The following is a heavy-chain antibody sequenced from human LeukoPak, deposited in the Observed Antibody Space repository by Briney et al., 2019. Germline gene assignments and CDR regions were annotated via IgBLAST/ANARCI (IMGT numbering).Heavy chain of an antibody. J-gene: IGHJ6*03. D-gene: IGHD5-12*01. CDR1: GYTFTGYY. V-gene: IGHV1-8*02. Sequence: GASVKVSCKASGYTFTGYYMHWVRQAPGQGLEWMGWMNPNSGNTGYAQKFQGRVTMTRNTSTSTAYMELRSLRSDDTAVYYCARDYDIVATIPYYYMDVWGKGTTVTVSS. CDR2: MNPNSGNT. CDR3: ARDYDIVATIPYYYMDV.